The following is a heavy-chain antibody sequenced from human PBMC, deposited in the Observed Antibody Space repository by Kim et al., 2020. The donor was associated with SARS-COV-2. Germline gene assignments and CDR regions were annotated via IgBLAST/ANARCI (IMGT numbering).Heavy chain of an antibody. J-gene: IGHJ5*01. V-gene: IGHV3-48*02. CDR2: IIDSGSSM. CDR1: GFPFSSYT. Sequence: GGSLRLSCAASGFPFSSYTMHWVRQAPGKVLEWVSDIIDSGSSMNYADSVKGRFTISRDNANNSVDLVMNSLREEDTAVYYCARDFGYGGLFDSWGQGALVIVSS. CDR3: ARDFGYGGLFDS. D-gene: IGHD5-18*01.